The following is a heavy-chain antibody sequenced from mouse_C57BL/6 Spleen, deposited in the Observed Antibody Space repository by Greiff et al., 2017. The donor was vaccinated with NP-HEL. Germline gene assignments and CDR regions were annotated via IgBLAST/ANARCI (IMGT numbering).Heavy chain of an antibody. J-gene: IGHJ2*01. CDR2: INPYNGGT. V-gene: IGHV1-19*01. CDR1: GYTFTDYY. CDR3: AREYYGSSYGY. Sequence: EVQLQQSGPVLVKPGASVKMSCKASGYTFTDYYMNWVKQSHGKSLEWIGVINPYNGGTSYNQKFKGKATLTVDKSSSTAYMELNSLTSEDSAVYYCAREYYGSSYGYWGQGTTLTVSS. D-gene: IGHD1-1*01.